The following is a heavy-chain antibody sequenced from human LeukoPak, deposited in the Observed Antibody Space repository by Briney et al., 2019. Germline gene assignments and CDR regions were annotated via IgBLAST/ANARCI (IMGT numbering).Heavy chain of an antibody. V-gene: IGHV4-31*11. CDR3: ARVGSDILTGYGAFDI. CDR1: GGFISSGGYY. CDR2: IYYSGST. J-gene: IGHJ3*02. D-gene: IGHD3-9*01. Sequence: PSETLSLTSAVSGGFISSGGYYWSWIRQNPGKGLEWIGFIYYSGSTYYNPSLKSRVTISVDTSKSQFSLKLSSVTAADTAVYYCARVGSDILTGYGAFDIWGQGTMVTVSS.